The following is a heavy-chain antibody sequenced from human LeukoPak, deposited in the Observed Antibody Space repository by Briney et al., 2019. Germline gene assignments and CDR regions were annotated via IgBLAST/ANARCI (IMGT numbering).Heavy chain of an antibody. CDR2: IIPIFGTA. CDR3: ARGYYGDDGAADAFDI. D-gene: IGHD4-17*01. J-gene: IGHJ3*02. CDR1: GGTFSSYA. V-gene: IGHV1-69*06. Sequence: ASVKVSCKASGGTFSSYAISWVRQAPGQGLEWMGGIIPIFGTANYAQKFQGRVTITADKSTSTAYMELSSLRSEDTAVYYCARGYYGDDGAADAFDIWGQGTMVTVSS.